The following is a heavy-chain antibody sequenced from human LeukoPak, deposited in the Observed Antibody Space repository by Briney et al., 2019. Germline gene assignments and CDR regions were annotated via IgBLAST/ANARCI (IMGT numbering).Heavy chain of an antibody. CDR2: ISSSSSYI. J-gene: IGHJ5*02. CDR1: GFTFSSYS. Sequence: GGSLRLSCAASGFTFSSYSMNWVRQAPGKGLEWVSSISSSSSYIYYADTVKGRFTISRDNAKNSLYLQMNSLRAEDTAVYYCARGSGWLNVDWFDPWGQGTLVTVSS. V-gene: IGHV3-21*01. CDR3: ARGSGWLNVDWFDP. D-gene: IGHD6-19*01.